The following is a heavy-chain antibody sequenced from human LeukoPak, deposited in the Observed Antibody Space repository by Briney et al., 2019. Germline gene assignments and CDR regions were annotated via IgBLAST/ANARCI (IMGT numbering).Heavy chain of an antibody. J-gene: IGHJ4*02. Sequence: ASVKVSCKASGYTFTSYGISWVRQAPGQGLEWMGWISAYNGNTNYAQKLQGRVTMTTDTSTSTAYMELRSLRSDDTAVYYCARDAPSGSYLIDFDYWAREPWSPSPQ. D-gene: IGHD1-26*01. CDR2: ISAYNGNT. CDR1: GYTFTSYG. V-gene: IGHV1-18*01. CDR3: ARDAPSGSYLIDFDY.